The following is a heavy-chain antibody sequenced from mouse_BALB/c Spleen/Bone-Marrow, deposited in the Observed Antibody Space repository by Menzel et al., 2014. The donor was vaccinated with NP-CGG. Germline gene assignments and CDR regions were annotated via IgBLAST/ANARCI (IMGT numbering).Heavy chain of an antibody. CDR1: GFNIKDTY. CDR3: ARGEYYALDY. Sequence: VQLKESGAELVKPGASVKLSCTASGFNIKDTYMHWVKQRPEQGLEWIGRIDPANGNTKYDPKFQGKATITADTSSNTASLQLSSVTSEDTAVYNCARGEYYALDYWGQGTSVTASS. J-gene: IGHJ4*01. V-gene: IGHV14-3*02. D-gene: IGHD2-13*01. CDR2: IDPANGNT.